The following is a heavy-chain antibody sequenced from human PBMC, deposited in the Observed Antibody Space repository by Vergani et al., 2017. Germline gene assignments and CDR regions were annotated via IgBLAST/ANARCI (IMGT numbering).Heavy chain of an antibody. V-gene: IGHV1-2*02. CDR2: INPNSGNT. J-gene: IGHJ5*02. CDR1: GDKFADYY. CDR3: ARGAVGLWIGEIDTWFDP. Sequence: QLQLVQSGAEVLRPGASMKVSCKTSGDKFADYYLHWVRQVPGQGLEWMGWINPNSGNTNYAQKFLGRVTVTRNKSLKTVYLELSSLKSDDTAVYYCARGAVGLWIGEIDTWFDPWGQGTLVTVSS. D-gene: IGHD5-12*01.